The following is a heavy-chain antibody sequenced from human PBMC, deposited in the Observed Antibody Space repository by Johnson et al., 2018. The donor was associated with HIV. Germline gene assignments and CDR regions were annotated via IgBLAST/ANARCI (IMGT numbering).Heavy chain of an antibody. CDR2: IWYDGSNK. Sequence: QVQLVESGGGVVQPGRSLRLSCAASGFSFSSYAMHWVRQAPGKGLEWVAVIWYDGSNKYYTDSVKGRFTISRDNSKNTLYLQMTSLRAEDTAVYDCVRGLLWFGELLEAFDIWGQGTMVTVSS. J-gene: IGHJ3*02. V-gene: IGHV3-33*08. CDR1: GFSFSSYA. D-gene: IGHD3-10*01. CDR3: VRGLLWFGELLEAFDI.